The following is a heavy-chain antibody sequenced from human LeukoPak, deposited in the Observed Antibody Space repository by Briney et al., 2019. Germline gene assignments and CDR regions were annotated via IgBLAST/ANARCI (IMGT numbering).Heavy chain of an antibody. CDR1: GFTFSNAS. D-gene: IGHD5-12*01. J-gene: IGHJ4*02. Sequence: GGSLRLSCAASGFTFSNASMSWVRQAPGKGLEWVSRIKSKTDGGTTDYAAPVKGRFTISRDDSKNMLYLQMNSLKTEDTAVYYCTTDSSLVATIPDYWGQGTLVTVSS. CDR2: IKSKTDGGTT. V-gene: IGHV3-15*01. CDR3: TTDSSLVATIPDY.